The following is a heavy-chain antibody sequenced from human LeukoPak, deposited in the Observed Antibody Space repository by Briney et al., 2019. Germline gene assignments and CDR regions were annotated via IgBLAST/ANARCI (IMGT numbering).Heavy chain of an antibody. V-gene: IGHV3-21*01. Sequence: GGSLRLSCAASGFTFSSYSMNWVRQAPGKGLEWVSSISSSSSYIYYADSVKGRFTISRDNAKNSLYLRMNSLRAEDTAVYYCARGIVGATFPFDYWGQGTLVTVSS. CDR3: ARGIVGATFPFDY. D-gene: IGHD1-26*01. J-gene: IGHJ4*02. CDR1: GFTFSSYS. CDR2: ISSSSSYI.